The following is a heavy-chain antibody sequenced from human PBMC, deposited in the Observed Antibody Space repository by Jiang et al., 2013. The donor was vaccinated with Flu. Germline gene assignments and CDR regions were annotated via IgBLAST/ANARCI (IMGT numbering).Heavy chain of an antibody. CDR3: ARETMIVVSITVDYYYYGMDV. CDR1: GYTFTNYG. V-gene: IGHV1-18*01. D-gene: IGHD3-22*01. Sequence: SVKVSCKASGYTFTNYGITWVRQAPGQGPEWMGWISGHNGNTKYAQKFQGRVTMTTDTSTSTAYMELRSLRSDDTAVYFCARETMIVVSITVDYYYYGMDVWGQGTTVTVSS. J-gene: IGHJ6*02. CDR2: ISGHNGNT.